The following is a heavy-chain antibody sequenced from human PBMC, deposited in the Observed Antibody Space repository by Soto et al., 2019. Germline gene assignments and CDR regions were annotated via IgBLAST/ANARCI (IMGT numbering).Heavy chain of an antibody. V-gene: IGHV3-23*01. CDR3: VKDGEAYNGVWDYFDH. CDR1: GFTFRNYA. Sequence: EVQLLESGGGLVQSGGSLRLSCAASGFTFRNYAMTWVRQAPGKVLEWVSGISGGGDETYNADSVKGRFIISRDNSKNTLYLKMNSLRAEDTAIYYCVKDGEAYNGVWDYFDHWGQGTLITVSS. J-gene: IGHJ4*02. D-gene: IGHD3-16*01. CDR2: ISGGGDET.